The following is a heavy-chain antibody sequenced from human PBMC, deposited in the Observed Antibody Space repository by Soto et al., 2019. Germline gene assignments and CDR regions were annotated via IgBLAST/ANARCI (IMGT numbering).Heavy chain of an antibody. CDR1: GDSFNDYY. Sequence: ASVKVSCKTSGDSFNDYYIHWVRQAPGQGLEWMGWINPNGGVTKYAQKFQGRVTVTRGTSIRTVYMELSSLRSDDTAVYYCARESGGATATLDYYYFYMDVWGKGTTVTVSS. J-gene: IGHJ6*03. D-gene: IGHD5-12*01. V-gene: IGHV1-2*02. CDR2: INPNGGVT. CDR3: ARESGGATATLDYYYFYMDV.